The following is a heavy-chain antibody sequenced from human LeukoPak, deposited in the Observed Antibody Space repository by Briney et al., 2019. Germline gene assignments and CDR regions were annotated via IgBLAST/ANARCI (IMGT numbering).Heavy chain of an antibody. CDR1: GDSFSGYY. CDR2: INHSGST. D-gene: IGHD3-10*01. V-gene: IGHV4-34*01. CDR3: AGALYGSGSRWFVR. J-gene: IGHJ5*02. Sequence: SETLSLTGAVYGDSFSGYYWSWNRQPPGKGREWIGEINHSGSTNYNPSLKSRVTISVDTSKNQFSLKLSSVTAAATAVYYCAGALYGSGSRWFVRWRGGTLATVPS.